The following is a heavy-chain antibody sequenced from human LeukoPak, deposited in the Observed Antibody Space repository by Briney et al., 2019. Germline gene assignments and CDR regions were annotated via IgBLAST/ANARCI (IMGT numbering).Heavy chain of an antibody. J-gene: IGHJ4*02. Sequence: SETLSLTCIVSGGSISSYYWSWIRQPPGKGLEWIGYIYYSRSTNYNPSLKSRVTMSVDTSKNQFSLKLSSVTAADTAVYYCARDVVAAAGTWDYWGQGTLVTVSS. D-gene: IGHD6-13*01. V-gene: IGHV4-59*12. CDR1: GGSISSYY. CDR2: IYYSRST. CDR3: ARDVVAAAGTWDY.